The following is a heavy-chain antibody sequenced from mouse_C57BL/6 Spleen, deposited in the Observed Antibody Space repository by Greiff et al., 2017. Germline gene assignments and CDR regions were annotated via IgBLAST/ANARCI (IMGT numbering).Heavy chain of an antibody. CDR1: GYTFTSYW. D-gene: IGHD6-1*01. V-gene: IGHV1-64*01. J-gene: IGHJ2*01. CDR3: ARTLSSDYFDY. Sequence: QVQLQQPGAELVKPGASVKLSCKASGYTFTSYWMHWVKQRPGQGLEWIGMIHPNSGSTNYNEKFKSKATLTVDKASSTAYMQLSSLKSEDSAVYYCARTLSSDYFDYWGQGTTLTVSS. CDR2: IHPNSGST.